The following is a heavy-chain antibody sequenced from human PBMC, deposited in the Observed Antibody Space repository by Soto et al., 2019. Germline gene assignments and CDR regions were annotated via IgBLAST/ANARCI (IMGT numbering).Heavy chain of an antibody. V-gene: IGHV3-23*01. CDR3: ARDHVGDSGALGGFDY. CDR2: ISGSGGRT. CDR1: GSTLTRDA. Sequence: EVQLLESGGGLVQPGGSLRLSCAASGSTLTRDAMNWVRQAPGKGLEWVSLISGSGGRTYYADSVKGRFTISRDDSKNTLYLQMNSLRAEDTAVYDCARDHVGDSGALGGFDYWGQGTLVTVSS. J-gene: IGHJ4*02. D-gene: IGHD4-17*01.